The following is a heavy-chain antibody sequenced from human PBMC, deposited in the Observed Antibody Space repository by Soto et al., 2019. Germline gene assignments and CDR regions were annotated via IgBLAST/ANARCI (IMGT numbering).Heavy chain of an antibody. Sequence: SVKVSCKASGGTFSSYAISWVRQAPGQGLEWMGGIIPIFGTANYAQKFQGRVTITADESTSTAYMELSSLRSEDTAVYYCARAYNWNLRAFDIWGQGAMVTVSS. CDR1: GGTFSSYA. V-gene: IGHV1-69*13. D-gene: IGHD1-20*01. J-gene: IGHJ3*02. CDR2: IIPIFGTA. CDR3: ARAYNWNLRAFDI.